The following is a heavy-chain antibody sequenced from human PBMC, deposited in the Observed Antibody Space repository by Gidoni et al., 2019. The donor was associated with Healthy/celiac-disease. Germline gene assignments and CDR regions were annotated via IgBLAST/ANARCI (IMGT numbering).Heavy chain of an antibody. CDR3: ARRYGDYLGSFEY. D-gene: IGHD4-17*01. CDR2: ISTSSSTI. Sequence: QLVASGGGLVHPGGSLRLSCAPSGFPFSSYAMNWVRQAPGKGLEWISYISTSSSTIYYADSVKGRFTISRDNAKNSLYLQMNSLRDEDTAVYYCARRYGDYLGSFEYWGQGTLVTVSS. V-gene: IGHV3-48*02. J-gene: IGHJ4*02. CDR1: GFPFSSYA.